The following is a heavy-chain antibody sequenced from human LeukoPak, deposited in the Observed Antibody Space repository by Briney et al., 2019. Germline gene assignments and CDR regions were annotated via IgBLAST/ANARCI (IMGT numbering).Heavy chain of an antibody. Sequence: PSETLSLTCTVSGGSFSSYYWSWIRRPAGKGLEWIGRIYTSGSTNYNPSLKSRVTMSVDTSKNQFSLKLSSVTAADTAAYYCARAAWDWEFDYWGQGTLVTVSS. J-gene: IGHJ4*02. CDR1: GGSFSSYY. CDR2: IYTSGST. V-gene: IGHV4-4*07. D-gene: IGHD3/OR15-3a*01. CDR3: ARAAWDWEFDY.